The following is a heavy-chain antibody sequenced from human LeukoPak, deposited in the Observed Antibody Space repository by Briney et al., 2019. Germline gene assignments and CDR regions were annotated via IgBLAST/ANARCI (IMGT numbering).Heavy chain of an antibody. J-gene: IGHJ4*02. V-gene: IGHV7-4-1*02. CDR1: GYTFTGYY. Sequence: ASVKVSCKASGYTFTGYYMHWVRQAPGQGLEWMGWINTSTGNPTYAQGFTGRFVFSLDTSVSTAYLQISSLKAEDTAVYYCARESPYYYDSSDYSGEPDYWGQGTLVTVSS. CDR3: ARESPYYYDSSDYSGEPDY. CDR2: INTSTGNP. D-gene: IGHD3-22*01.